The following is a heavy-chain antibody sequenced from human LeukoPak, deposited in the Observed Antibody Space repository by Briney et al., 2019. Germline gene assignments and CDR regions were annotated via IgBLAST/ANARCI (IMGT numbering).Heavy chain of an antibody. CDR3: AKKGRGHSGSSNWYFDL. CDR1: GFTFSSYG. CDR2: IWYDGSNK. J-gene: IGHJ2*01. D-gene: IGHD1-26*01. V-gene: IGHV3-33*06. Sequence: VGSLRLSCSSSGFTFSSYGLDWVREAPGNGLEWVALIWYDGSNKYYADSVKGRFTISRDNSKNTLYLQMNSLRAEDTAVYYCAKKGRGHSGSSNWYFDLWGRGTLVTVSS.